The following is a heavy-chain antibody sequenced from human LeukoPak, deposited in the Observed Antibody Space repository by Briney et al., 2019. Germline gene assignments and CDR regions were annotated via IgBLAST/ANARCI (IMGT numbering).Heavy chain of an antibody. Sequence: AGGSLRLSCVASGFTYSDYWMSWVRLAPGKGLEWVANIKEDGTETYYVDSVKGRFTISRDNAKNSLDLQMNSLRVEDTAVYYCARLGPASSGWPESFDYWGQGTLVTVSS. CDR3: ARLGPASSGWPESFDY. CDR1: GFTYSDYW. J-gene: IGHJ4*02. D-gene: IGHD6-19*01. V-gene: IGHV3-7*03. CDR2: IKEDGTET.